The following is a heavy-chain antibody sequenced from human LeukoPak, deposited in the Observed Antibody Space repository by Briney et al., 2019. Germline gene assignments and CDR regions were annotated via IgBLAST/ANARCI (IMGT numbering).Heavy chain of an antibody. D-gene: IGHD1-26*01. V-gene: IGHV3-23*01. CDR2: ISDSGGSA. J-gene: IGHJ6*02. Sequence: GGSLRLSCAASGFTFTNYAMSWVRQAPGKGLEWVSSISDSGGSAFYADSVKGRFTISRDNAKNSLYLQMNSLRAEDTAVYYCARDLPGSYYYYYYGMDVWGQGTTVTVSS. CDR3: ARDLPGSYYYYYYGMDV. CDR1: GFTFTNYA.